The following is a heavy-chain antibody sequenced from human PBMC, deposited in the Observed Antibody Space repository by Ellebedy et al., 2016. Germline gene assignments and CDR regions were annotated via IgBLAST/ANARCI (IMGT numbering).Heavy chain of an antibody. CDR3: RQGHYFDQ. V-gene: IGHV3-23*01. Sequence: GESLKISXATSGFTFSNYFMTWIRRAPGKGLEWVATISGAGYTTFFADSVKGRFTISRDISKSTLYLQMNNLRVDDTALYYCRQGHYFDQWGQGALVTVSS. J-gene: IGHJ4*02. CDR2: ISGAGYTT. CDR1: GFTFSNYF.